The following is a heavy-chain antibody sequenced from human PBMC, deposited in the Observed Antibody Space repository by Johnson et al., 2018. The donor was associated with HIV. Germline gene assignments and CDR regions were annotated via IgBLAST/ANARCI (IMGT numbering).Heavy chain of an antibody. J-gene: IGHJ3*01. V-gene: IGHV3-13*01. CDR1: GFTFSSYD. CDR2: IGTAGDT. CDR3: ARAPYNWNLGLFDAVDV. D-gene: IGHD1-7*01. Sequence: VQLVESGGGLVKPGGSLRLSCAASGFTFSSYDMHWVRQPTGKRLEWVSGIGTAGDTYYPGSVKGRFTISRDNSKNTLFLQMNGLRPEDTAVYYCARAPYNWNLGLFDAVDVWGQGTKVTDSA.